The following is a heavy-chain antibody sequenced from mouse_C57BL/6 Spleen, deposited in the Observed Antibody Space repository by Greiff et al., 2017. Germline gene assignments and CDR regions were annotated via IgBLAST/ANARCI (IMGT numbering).Heavy chain of an antibody. J-gene: IGHJ4*01. CDR2: IYPGSGNT. CDR1: GYSFTSYY. CDR3: ARCSNYFYAMDY. V-gene: IGHV1-66*01. Sequence: VKLQESGPELVKPGASVKISCKASGYSFTSYYIHWVKQRPGQGLEWIGWIYPGSGNTKYNEKFKGKATLTADTSSSTAYMQLSSLTSEDSAVYYCARCSNYFYAMDYWGQGTSVTVSS. D-gene: IGHD2-5*01.